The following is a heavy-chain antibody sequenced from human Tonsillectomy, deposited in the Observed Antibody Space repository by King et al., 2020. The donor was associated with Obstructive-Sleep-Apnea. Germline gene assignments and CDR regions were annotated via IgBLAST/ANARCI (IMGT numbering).Heavy chain of an antibody. CDR3: AKDDRYKGVYCSSTSCGYFDY. CDR1: GFTFSSYG. J-gene: IGHJ4*02. CDR2: IRYDGSNK. Sequence: VQLVESGGGVVQPGRSLRLSCAASGFTFSSYGMHWVRQAPGKGLEWVAFIRYDGSNKYYADSVKGRFTISRDNSKNTLYLQMNSLRAEDTAVYYCAKDDRYKGVYCSSTSCGYFDYWGQGTLVTVSS. V-gene: IGHV3-30*02. D-gene: IGHD2-2*01.